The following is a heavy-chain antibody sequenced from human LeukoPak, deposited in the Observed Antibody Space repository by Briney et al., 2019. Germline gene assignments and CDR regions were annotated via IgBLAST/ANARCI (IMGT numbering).Heavy chain of an antibody. V-gene: IGHV3-30-3*01. CDR3: ARAFSGYTSGWPDY. Sequence: HPGGSLRLSCAASGFTFSSYAMHWVRQAPGKGLEWVAVISYDANNKYYADSVKGRFTISRDNSKNTLYLEMSSLRAEDTAVYSCARAFSGYTSGWPDYWGQGTLVTVSS. J-gene: IGHJ4*02. CDR1: GFTFSSYA. CDR2: ISYDANNK. D-gene: IGHD6-19*01.